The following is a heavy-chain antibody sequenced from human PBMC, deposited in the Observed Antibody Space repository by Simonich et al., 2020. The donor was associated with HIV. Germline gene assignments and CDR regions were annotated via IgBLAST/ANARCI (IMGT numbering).Heavy chain of an antibody. CDR3: ARLLILFGGYYFDY. J-gene: IGHJ4*02. CDR1: GGSISSSSYY. Sequence: QLQLQESGPGLVKPSETLSLTCTVSGGSISSSSYYWGWIRQPPGKGLEWIGSIYYSGRTYYNPSLKSRVTISVDTSKNQFSLKLSSVTAADTAVYYCARLLILFGGYYFDYWGQGTLVTVSS. V-gene: IGHV4-39*01. CDR2: IYYSGRT. D-gene: IGHD3-16*01.